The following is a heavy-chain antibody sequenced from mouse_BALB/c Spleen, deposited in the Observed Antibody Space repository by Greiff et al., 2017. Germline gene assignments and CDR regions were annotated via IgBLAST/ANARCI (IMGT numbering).Heavy chain of an antibody. V-gene: IGHV1-15*01. J-gene: IGHJ2*01. Sequence: VQLQQSGAELVRPGASVTLSCKASGYTFTDYEMHWVKQTPVHGLEWIGAIDPETGGTAYNQKFKGKATLTADKSSSTAYMELRSLTSEDSAVYYCTRERSGTTTAPLYDFDYWGQGTTLTVSS. CDR1: GYTFTDYE. CDR3: TRERSGTTTAPLYDFDY. D-gene: IGHD1-2*01. CDR2: IDPETGGT.